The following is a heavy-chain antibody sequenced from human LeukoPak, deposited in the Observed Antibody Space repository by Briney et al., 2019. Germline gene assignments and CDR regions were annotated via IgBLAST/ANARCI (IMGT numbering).Heavy chain of an antibody. J-gene: IGHJ4*02. D-gene: IGHD2-2*01. CDR2: INPNSGGT. V-gene: IGHV1-2*02. CDR3: ARVRLYCSSTSCYGTPGY. Sequence: ASVKVSCKASGYTFTGYYMHWVRQAPGQGLEWMGWINPNSGGTNYAQKFQGRVTMARDTSISTAYMELSRLRSDDTAVYYCARVRLYCSSTSCYGTPGYWGQGTLVTVSS. CDR1: GYTFTGYY.